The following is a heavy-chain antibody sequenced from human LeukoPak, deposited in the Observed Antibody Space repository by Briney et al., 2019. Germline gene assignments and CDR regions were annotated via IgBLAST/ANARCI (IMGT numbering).Heavy chain of an antibody. D-gene: IGHD3-16*01. CDR1: GYSFSTYC. Sequence: GESLKISCRGSGYSFSTYCIGWVRQMPGKGLEWMVINRPADSYIEYSPSFQGHVTISVDKSINTAYLQWSSLKASDSAFYYCAAGGGYWGQGTLVTVSS. CDR2: NRPADSYI. V-gene: IGHV5-51*01. J-gene: IGHJ4*02. CDR3: AAGGGY.